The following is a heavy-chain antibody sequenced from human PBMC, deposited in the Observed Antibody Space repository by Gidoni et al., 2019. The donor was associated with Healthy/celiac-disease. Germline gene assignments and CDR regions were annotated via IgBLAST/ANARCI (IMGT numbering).Heavy chain of an antibody. J-gene: IGHJ4*02. CDR3: ARGDCTNGVCVDY. D-gene: IGHD2-8*01. Sequence: QVQLVQSGAEVKKHGASVQVYCKSSRYTFTSYGISWVRQAPVQWLEWMGWISAYNGNTNYAQKLQGRVTMTTDTSTSTAYMELRSLRADDTAVYYCARGDCTNGVCVDYWGQGTLVTVSS. V-gene: IGHV1-18*01. CDR1: RYTFTSYG. CDR2: ISAYNGNT.